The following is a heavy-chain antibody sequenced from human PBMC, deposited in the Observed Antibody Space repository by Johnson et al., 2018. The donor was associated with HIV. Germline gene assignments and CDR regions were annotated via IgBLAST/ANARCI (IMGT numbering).Heavy chain of an antibody. J-gene: IGHJ3*02. CDR3: ARDLAGTERGNAFDI. D-gene: IGHD1-1*01. Sequence: QVQLVESGGGVVQPGRSLRLSCAASGFTFSSYGMNWVRQAPGKGLEWVAVISYDGSNKYYADSVKGRFTISKDNSKNTLYLQMNSLRAEDTAVYYCARDLAGTERGNAFDIWGQGTMVTVSS. CDR2: ISYDGSNK. CDR1: GFTFSSYG. V-gene: IGHV3-30*03.